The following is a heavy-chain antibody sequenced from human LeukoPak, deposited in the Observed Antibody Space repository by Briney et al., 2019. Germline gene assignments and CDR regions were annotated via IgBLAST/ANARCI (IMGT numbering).Heavy chain of an antibody. CDR2: IYHSGST. CDR1: GYSINSGFY. D-gene: IGHD2-15*01. CDR3: ASRVTVAAAKNFDS. Sequence: SETLSLTCDVSGYSINSGFYWGWLRRPPGKGLEWIASIYHSGSTYYNPSLKSRATISVDASENQFSLKVTSVTAADTAVYYCASRVTVAAAKNFDSWGQGTLVTVSS. J-gene: IGHJ4*02. V-gene: IGHV4-38-2*01.